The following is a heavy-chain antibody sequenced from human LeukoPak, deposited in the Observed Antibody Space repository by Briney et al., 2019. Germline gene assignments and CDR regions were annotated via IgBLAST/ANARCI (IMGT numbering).Heavy chain of an antibody. CDR1: GYTFTSYD. Sequence: ASVKVSCKASGYTFTSYDINWVRQATGQGLEWMGWMNPNSGNTGYAQKFQGRVTMTRNTSISTAYMELSSLRSEDMAVYYCATILGYCSGGSCSDVDYWGQGTLVTVSS. V-gene: IGHV1-8*01. D-gene: IGHD2-15*01. CDR3: ATILGYCSGGSCSDVDY. J-gene: IGHJ4*02. CDR2: MNPNSGNT.